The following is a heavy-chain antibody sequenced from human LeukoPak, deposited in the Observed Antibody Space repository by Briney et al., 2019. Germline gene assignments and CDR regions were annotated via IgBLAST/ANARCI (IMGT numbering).Heavy chain of an antibody. Sequence: SGTLSLTCGVSGGSISTSYYWSWIRQPPGKGLEWIGYIHYTGSANYNPSLKSRVTISVDTSKNQFSLKLSSVTAADTAVYYCARVANYHDNSGHYWTFFDFWGQGTLVTASS. CDR1: GGSISTSYY. J-gene: IGHJ4*02. CDR2: IHYTGSA. V-gene: IGHV4-59*01. D-gene: IGHD3-22*01. CDR3: ARVANYHDNSGHYWTFFDF.